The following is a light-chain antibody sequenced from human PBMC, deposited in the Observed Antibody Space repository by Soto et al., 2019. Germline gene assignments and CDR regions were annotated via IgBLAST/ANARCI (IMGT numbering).Light chain of an antibody. J-gene: IGLJ1*01. V-gene: IGLV2-14*01. Sequence: QSALTQPASVSGSPGQSITISCTGTSSDVGGYNYVSWYQQHPGKAPKFMIYDVSNRPSGVSNRFSGSKSGNTASLTISGLQAEDEADYYCSSYTTISTRQIVFGTGTKVTVL. CDR1: SSDVGGYNY. CDR2: DVS. CDR3: SSYTTISTRQIV.